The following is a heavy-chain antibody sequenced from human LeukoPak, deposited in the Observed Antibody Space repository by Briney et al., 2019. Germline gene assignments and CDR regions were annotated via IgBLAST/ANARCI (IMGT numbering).Heavy chain of an antibody. CDR1: GGTFSSYA. J-gene: IGHJ4*02. CDR3: ARDRPIYDILTGFLFDY. V-gene: IGHV1-69*04. Sequence: SVKVSCKASGGTFSSYAISWVRQAPGQGLEWMGRIIPILGIANYAQKFQGRVTITADKSTSTAYMELSSLRSEDTAVYYCARDRPIYDILTGFLFDYWGQGTLVTVSS. D-gene: IGHD3-9*01. CDR2: IIPILGIA.